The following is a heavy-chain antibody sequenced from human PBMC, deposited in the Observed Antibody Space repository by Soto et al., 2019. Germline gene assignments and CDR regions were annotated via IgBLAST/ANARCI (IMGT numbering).Heavy chain of an antibody. Sequence: PGGSLRLSCVVSGFTVSSTNYMSWVRQAPGKGLEWVSVIYPGDTTFYAEYVKGRFTISRDNSKNTLYLQMNSLRAEDTAVYYCHGYGYWGQGTLVTVSS. V-gene: IGHV3-53*01. D-gene: IGHD5-12*01. CDR1: GFTVSSTNY. J-gene: IGHJ4*02. CDR3: HGYGY. CDR2: IYPGDTT.